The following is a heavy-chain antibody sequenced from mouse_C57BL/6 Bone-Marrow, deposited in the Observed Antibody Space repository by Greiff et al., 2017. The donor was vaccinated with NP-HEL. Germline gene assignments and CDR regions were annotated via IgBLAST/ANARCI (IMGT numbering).Heavy chain of an antibody. V-gene: IGHV5-6*01. J-gene: IGHJ2*01. CDR1: GFTFSSYG. D-gene: IGHD1-1*01. CDR3: ATSTDIDY. CDR2: ISSGGSYT. Sequence: EVMLVESGGDLVKPGGSLKLSCAASGFTFSSYGMSWVRQTPDKRLEWVATISSGGSYTYYPDSVKGRFTISRDNAKNTLYLQMSSLKSEDTAMYYCATSTDIDYWGQGTTLTVSS.